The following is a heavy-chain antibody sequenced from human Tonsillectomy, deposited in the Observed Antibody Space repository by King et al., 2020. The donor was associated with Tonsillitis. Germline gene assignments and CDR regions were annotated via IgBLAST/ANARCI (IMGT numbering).Heavy chain of an antibody. J-gene: IGHJ4*02. Sequence: VQLVESGGGLVQPGESLRLSCAASGFTFNTYAMGWVRQAPGKGLVWVSTISGSGNRTHYADSVKGRFTFSRDNSKNTLHLQMNSLRAEDTAIYYCARIKNYYDTWGFDYWGQGTLVTVSS. V-gene: IGHV3-23*04. CDR2: ISGSGNRT. D-gene: IGHD3-22*01. CDR3: ARIKNYYDTWGFDY. CDR1: GFTFNTYA.